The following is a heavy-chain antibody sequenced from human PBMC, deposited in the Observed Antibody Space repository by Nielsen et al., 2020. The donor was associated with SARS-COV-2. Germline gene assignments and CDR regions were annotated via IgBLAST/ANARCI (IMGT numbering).Heavy chain of an antibody. CDR3: ARDPYNSGWFDP. V-gene: IGHV1-18*04. J-gene: IGHJ5*02. Sequence: ASVQVSCKASGYTFTNYGISWVRQAPGQGLEWMGWINGANGNTGYSQKFQGRVTITRDTSANTAFMELNSLRSEDTAVYFCARDPYNSGWFDPWGQGTLVTVSS. CDR2: INGANGNT. D-gene: IGHD6-19*01. CDR1: GYTFTNYG.